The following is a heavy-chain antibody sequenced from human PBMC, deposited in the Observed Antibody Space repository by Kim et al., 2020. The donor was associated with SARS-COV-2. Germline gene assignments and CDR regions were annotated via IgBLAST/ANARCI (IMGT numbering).Heavy chain of an antibody. CDR3: ARLEYSSSSRLFDP. CDR1: GGSVSSSNYN. Sequence: SETLSLICTVSGGSVSSSNYNWGWIRQPPGKGLEWIGNIYYTGDTYYNPSLKSRVTISVDTSKNHFSLKLSSLTAADTAVYYCARLEYSSSSRLFDPWGQGTLVTVSS. CDR2: IYYTGDT. J-gene: IGHJ5*02. V-gene: IGHV4-39*02. D-gene: IGHD6-6*01.